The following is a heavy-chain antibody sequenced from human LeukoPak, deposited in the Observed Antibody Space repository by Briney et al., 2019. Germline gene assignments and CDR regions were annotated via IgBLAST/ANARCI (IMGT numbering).Heavy chain of an antibody. D-gene: IGHD6-19*01. CDR2: IYNSGGT. CDR3: ARVSPIAVAGSSYYYAMDV. V-gene: IGHV4-4*07. J-gene: IGHJ6*02. Sequence: PSETLSLTCTVSGGSLSSSHWSWIRQPAGKGLEWIGIIYNSGGTNYNPSLKSRVTISRDTSRNQFSLKLSSVTAADTAVYYCARVSPIAVAGSSYYYAMDVWGQGTTVTVSS. CDR1: GGSLSSSH.